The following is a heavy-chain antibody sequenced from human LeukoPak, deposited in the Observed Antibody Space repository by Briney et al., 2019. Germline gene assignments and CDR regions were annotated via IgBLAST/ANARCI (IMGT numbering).Heavy chain of an antibody. CDR1: GYTFTSYY. CDR2: FNPSGGDT. J-gene: IGHJ6*02. V-gene: IGHV1-46*01. CDR3: ARGCRVVPGVHNVGMTSYYNGMDV. D-gene: IGHD2-2*01. Sequence: ASVKVSCKASGYTFTSYYMHWVRQAPGLGPQWMGIFNPSGGDTSYAQKFQGRVTTTRDTSTSTVYMEVVSLRSEDTAVYYCARGCRVVPGVHNVGMTSYYNGMDVWGQGTTVTVSS.